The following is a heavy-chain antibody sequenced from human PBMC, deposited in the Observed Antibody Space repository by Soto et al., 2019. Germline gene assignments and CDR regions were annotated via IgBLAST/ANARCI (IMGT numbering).Heavy chain of an antibody. V-gene: IGHV4-34*01. Sequence: SETLSLTCAVYGGSFSGYYWSWIRQPPGKGLEWIGEINHSGSTNYNPSLKSRVTISVDTSKNQFSLKLSSVTAADTAVYYCARGRRVIRAVRGVENDAFDIWGQGTMVTVSS. CDR2: INHSGST. CDR1: GGSFSGYY. D-gene: IGHD3-10*01. CDR3: ARGRRVIRAVRGVENDAFDI. J-gene: IGHJ3*02.